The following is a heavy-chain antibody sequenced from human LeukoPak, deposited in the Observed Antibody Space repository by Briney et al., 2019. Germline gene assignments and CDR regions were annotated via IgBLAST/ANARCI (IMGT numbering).Heavy chain of an antibody. V-gene: IGHV3-11*04. CDR3: ARDGVTYSSGWYTEFDY. D-gene: IGHD6-19*01. Sequence: GGSLRLPCAASGFTFSDYYMSWIRQAPGKGLEWVSYISSSGSTIYYADSVKGRFTISRDNAKNSLYLQMNSLRAEDTAVYYCARDGVTYSSGWYTEFDYWGQGTLVTVSS. J-gene: IGHJ4*02. CDR2: ISSSGSTI. CDR1: GFTFSDYY.